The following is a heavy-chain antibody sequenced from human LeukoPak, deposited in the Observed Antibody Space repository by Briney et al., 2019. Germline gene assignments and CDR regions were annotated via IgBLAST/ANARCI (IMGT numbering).Heavy chain of an antibody. CDR3: SRGRGCLWVY. D-gene: IGHD3-16*01. J-gene: IGHJ4*02. Sequence: PGRSLRLSCTASGFTFGDYLMSWFRQAPGKGLEWIGFISGGTTEYAASVKGRFTISRDDSTSIAYLQMNSLTTEDTAVYYCSRGRGCLWVYGAQEPLATVSS. CDR2: ISGGTT. V-gene: IGHV3-49*03. CDR1: GFTFGDYL.